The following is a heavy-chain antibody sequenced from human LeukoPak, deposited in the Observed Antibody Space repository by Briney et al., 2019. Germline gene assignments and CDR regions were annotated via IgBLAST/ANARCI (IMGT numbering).Heavy chain of an antibody. CDR3: GRWGVNAGLDR. D-gene: IGHD3-10*01. CDR1: GFTFSSYG. V-gene: IGHV3-30*03. Sequence: PGRSLRLSCAASGFTFSSYGMHWVRQAPGKGLEWVAVISYDGSNKYYADSVKGRFTISRDNSKNTLYLQMNSLRAEDSGVYYCGRWGVNAGLDRWGQGTLVIVSS. J-gene: IGHJ5*02. CDR2: ISYDGSNK.